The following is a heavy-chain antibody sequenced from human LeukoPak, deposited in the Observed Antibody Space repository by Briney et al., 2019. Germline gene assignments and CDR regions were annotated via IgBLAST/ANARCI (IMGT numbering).Heavy chain of an antibody. CDR2: FDPEDGET. J-gene: IGHJ4*02. Sequence: ASVKVSCKVSGYTLTELSMHWVRQAPGKGLEWMGGFDPEDGETIYAQKFQGRVTMTEDTSTEPAYMEPSSLRSEDTDVYYCAPDLSFIGFPGYWGQGTLVTVSS. CDR3: APDLSFIGFPGY. D-gene: IGHD3-16*02. V-gene: IGHV1-24*01. CDR1: GYTLTELS.